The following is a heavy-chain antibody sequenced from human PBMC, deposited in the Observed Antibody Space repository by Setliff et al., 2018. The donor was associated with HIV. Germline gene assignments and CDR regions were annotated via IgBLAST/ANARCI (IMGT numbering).Heavy chain of an antibody. Sequence: SETLSLTCTVSGDSISTSNYYWGWVRQPPGKGLEWVGNVDYTGSTYYNPSLKSRVTISVDTSKNQFSLRLNSVTAADTAVYYCARQGNIVVVTSFDYWGQGTLVTVSS. J-gene: IGHJ4*02. CDR2: VDYTGST. CDR3: ARQGNIVVVTSFDY. D-gene: IGHD2-21*02. V-gene: IGHV4-39*07. CDR1: GDSISTSNYY.